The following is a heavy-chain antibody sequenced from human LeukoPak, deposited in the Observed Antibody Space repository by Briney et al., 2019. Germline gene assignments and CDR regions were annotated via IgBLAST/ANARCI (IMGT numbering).Heavy chain of an antibody. D-gene: IGHD3-10*01. CDR3: ARGRSITLLRGVAMSDGFDI. J-gene: IGHJ3*02. CDR2: INSDGSIT. Sequence: GGSLRLSCAASGFTFSSYWMHWVRQAPGKGLMWVSRINSDGSITNYADSVKGRFTISRDNAKNTLYLQMNSLRAEDTAVYYCARGRSITLLRGVAMSDGFDIWGQGAMVAVSS. V-gene: IGHV3-74*01. CDR1: GFTFSSYW.